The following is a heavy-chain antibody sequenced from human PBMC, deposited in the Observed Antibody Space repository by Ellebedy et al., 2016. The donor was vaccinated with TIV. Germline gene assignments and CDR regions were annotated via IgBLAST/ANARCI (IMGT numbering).Heavy chain of an antibody. D-gene: IGHD4-17*01. J-gene: IGHJ5*02. Sequence: PGGSLRLSCVAAGFNLSSYEMNWVRQAPGKGLEWISYISPSGTIIYYADSVKGRFTISRDNAKNSVYLQMNSLRGDDTAVYFCARDWSDDYDDYGPDLWGQGTLVTVSS. CDR3: ARDWSDDYDDYGPDL. CDR1: GFNLSSYE. CDR2: ISPSGTII. V-gene: IGHV3-48*03.